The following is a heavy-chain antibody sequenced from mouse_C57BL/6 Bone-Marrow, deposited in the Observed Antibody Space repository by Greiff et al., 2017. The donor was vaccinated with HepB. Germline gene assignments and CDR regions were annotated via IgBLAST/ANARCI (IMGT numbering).Heavy chain of an antibody. CDR2: IYPRSGNT. CDR1: GYTFTSYG. V-gene: IGHV1-81*01. D-gene: IGHD1-1*01. J-gene: IGHJ3*01. Sequence: VQLQESGAELARLGASVKLSCKASGYTFTSYGISWVKQRTGQGLEWIGEIYPRSGNTYYNEKFKGKATLTADKSSSTAYMELRSLTSEDSAVYFCASLDYGSSTWFAYWGQGTLVTVSA. CDR3: ASLDYGSSTWFAY.